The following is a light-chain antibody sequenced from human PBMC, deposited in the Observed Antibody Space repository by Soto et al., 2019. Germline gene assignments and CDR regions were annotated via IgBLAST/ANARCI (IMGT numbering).Light chain of an antibody. J-gene: IGLJ1*01. CDR3: SSFSIRSAYL. CDR1: SSDVGGYDY. V-gene: IGLV2-14*01. Sequence: QSVLTQPASVSGSPGQSITISCTGTSSDVGGYDYVSWYQLHPGKAPKLMVFEVSNRPSGVSYRFSGSKSGNTASLTISGLQAEDEADYFCSSFSIRSAYLFGTGSKGTV. CDR2: EVS.